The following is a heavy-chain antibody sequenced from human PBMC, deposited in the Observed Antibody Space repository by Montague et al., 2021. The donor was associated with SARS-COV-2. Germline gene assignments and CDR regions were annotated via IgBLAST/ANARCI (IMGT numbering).Heavy chain of an antibody. CDR2: IYSNGDT. CDR3: ARGSEYYYHPFDY. CDR1: GASMSGYH. D-gene: IGHD2/OR15-2a*01. Sequence: SETLSLTCTVSGASMSGYHWSRTRQPAGKELEWIGRIYSNGDTTYNPSLKSRLTMSVETSERQFSLKMTSVSAADTAIYYCARGSEYYYHPFDYWGHGNLVTVSS. J-gene: IGHJ4*01. V-gene: IGHV4-4*07.